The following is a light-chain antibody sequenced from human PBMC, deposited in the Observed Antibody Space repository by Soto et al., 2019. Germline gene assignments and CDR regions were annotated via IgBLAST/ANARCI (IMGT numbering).Light chain of an antibody. CDR2: GAS. V-gene: IGKV3-20*01. Sequence: EIVLTQSPGTLSLSPGEGATLSCRASQSVSSSSLAWYQQKPGQAPRLLIYGASSRATGIPDRFSGSGSGTDFTLTISRLELEDFAVYYCQQYGSSPQTLGQGTKVDIK. CDR1: QSVSSSS. J-gene: IGKJ1*01. CDR3: QQYGSSPQT.